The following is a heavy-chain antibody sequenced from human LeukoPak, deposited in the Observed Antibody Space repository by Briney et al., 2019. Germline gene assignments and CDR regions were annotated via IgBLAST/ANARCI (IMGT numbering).Heavy chain of an antibody. V-gene: IGHV3-30*04. CDR3: ARDLFGRFGELSVGYFDY. J-gene: IGHJ4*02. Sequence: GGSLRLSCAASGFTFSSYAMHWVRQAPGKGLGWVAVISYDGSNKYYADSVKGRFTISRDNSKNTLYLQMNSLRAEDTAVYYCARDLFGRFGELSVGYFDYWGQGTLVTVSS. D-gene: IGHD3-10*01. CDR1: GFTFSSYA. CDR2: ISYDGSNK.